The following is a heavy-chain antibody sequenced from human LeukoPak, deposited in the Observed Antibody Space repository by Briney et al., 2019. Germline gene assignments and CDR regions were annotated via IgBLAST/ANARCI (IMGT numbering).Heavy chain of an antibody. CDR2: IYSGGST. J-gene: IGHJ4*02. D-gene: IGHD3-22*01. V-gene: IGHV3-53*01. CDR1: GFTVSSNY. CDR3: ARDLGSSGYYIDY. Sequence: PGGSLRPSCAASGFTVSSNYMSWVRQAPGKGLEWVSVIYSGGSTYYADSVKGRFTISRDNSKNTLYLQMNSLRAEDTAVYYCARDLGSSGYYIDYWGQGTLVTVSS.